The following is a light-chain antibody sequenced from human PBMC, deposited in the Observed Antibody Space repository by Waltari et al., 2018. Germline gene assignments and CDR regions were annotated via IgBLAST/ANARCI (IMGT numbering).Light chain of an antibody. J-gene: IGLJ2*01. CDR3: SSYATTRVI. Sequence: QSALTQPASVSGTPGQSLTISCSGTGSDIGGNKYVSWYQQHPGEAPKVIIYDVTSRPSGVSDRFSGSKSGNTAFLTISGLQAEDEADYYCSSYATTRVIFGGGTKVTVL. CDR1: GSDIGGNKY. CDR2: DVT. V-gene: IGLV2-14*03.